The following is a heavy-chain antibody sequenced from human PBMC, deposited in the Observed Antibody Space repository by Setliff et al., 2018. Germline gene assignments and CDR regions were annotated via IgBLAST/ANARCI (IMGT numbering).Heavy chain of an antibody. CDR3: ARGGSTGGWYADFDY. CDR1: GYTFTSHY. Sequence: ASVKVSCKASGYTFTSHYMHWVRQAPGLGLEWMGTINPSSGMTSYAQKFQGRVTMTRDTSTSTVYMDMSSLRSEDTAVYYCARGGSTGGWYADFDYWGQGALVTVSS. CDR2: INPSSGMT. D-gene: IGHD6-19*01. J-gene: IGHJ4*02. V-gene: IGHV1-46*01.